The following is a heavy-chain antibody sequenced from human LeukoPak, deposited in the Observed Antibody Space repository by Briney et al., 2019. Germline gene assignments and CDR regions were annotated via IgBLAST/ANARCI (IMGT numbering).Heavy chain of an antibody. J-gene: IGHJ3*02. CDR1: GGSFSGYY. V-gene: IGHV4-34*01. Sequence: SETLSLTCAVYGGSFSGYYWSWIRQPPGKGLEWIGEINHSGSTNYNPSLKSRVTISVDTSKNQFSLKLSSVTAEDTAVYYCARDWYARSIPVNDAFDIWGHGTMVTVSS. D-gene: IGHD6-13*01. CDR3: ARDWYARSIPVNDAFDI. CDR2: INHSGST.